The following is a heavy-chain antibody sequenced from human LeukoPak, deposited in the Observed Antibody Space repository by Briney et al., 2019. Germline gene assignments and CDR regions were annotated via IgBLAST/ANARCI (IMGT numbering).Heavy chain of an antibody. CDR3: ARNRSVTTTPGFDH. CDR2: IYHSGST. V-gene: IGHV4-38-2*01. CDR1: GYSIRGDDY. Sequence: PSETLSLTCAVSGYSIRGDDYWGCIRQSPGKGLEWFGSIYHSGSTHYNPFLKRLATISVDTSKNQFSLMLNSVTAADTAVYYCARNRSVTTTPGFDHWGQGTLVTVSS. D-gene: IGHD4-17*01. J-gene: IGHJ4*02.